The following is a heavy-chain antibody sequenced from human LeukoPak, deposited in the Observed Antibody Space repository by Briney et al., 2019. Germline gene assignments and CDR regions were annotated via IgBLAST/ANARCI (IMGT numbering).Heavy chain of an antibody. Sequence: PSETLSLTCTVSGYSISSGYYWGWIRQPPGKGLEWIGSIYHSESTYYNPSLKSRVTISVDTSKNQFSLKLSSVTAADTAVYYCARDLGSMTPGVLFVYWGQGTLVTVSS. CDR3: ARDLGSMTPGVLFVY. CDR2: IYHSEST. J-gene: IGHJ4*02. V-gene: IGHV4-38-2*02. D-gene: IGHD4-11*01. CDR1: GYSISSGYY.